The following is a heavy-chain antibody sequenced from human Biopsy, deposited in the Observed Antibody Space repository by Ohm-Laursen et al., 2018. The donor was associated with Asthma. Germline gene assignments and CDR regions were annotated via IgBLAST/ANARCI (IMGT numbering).Heavy chain of an antibody. CDR1: GGTFNTYV. Sequence: PSVKVSCKSLGGTFNTYVIGWVRQAPGQGLEWMGGINSVFGTTTYPQKFQDRVAITADDSTSTVYMELSSLRSEDTAVYYCARKAGSCISRTCYSLDFWGQGTLVTVSS. CDR3: ARKAGSCISRTCYSLDF. V-gene: IGHV1-69*13. D-gene: IGHD2-2*01. J-gene: IGHJ4*02. CDR2: INSVFGTT.